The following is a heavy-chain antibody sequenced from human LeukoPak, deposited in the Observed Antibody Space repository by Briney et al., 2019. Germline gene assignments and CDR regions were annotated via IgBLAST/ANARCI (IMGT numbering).Heavy chain of an antibody. D-gene: IGHD3-22*01. V-gene: IGHV1-69*05. CDR1: GGTFSSYA. Sequence: SVKVSCKASGGTFSSYAISWVRQSPGQGLEWMGGIIPIFGTANYAQKFQGRVTITTDESTSTAYMELSSLRSEDTAVYYCAILEGTSHYYDSSGYYGVFDYWGQGTLVTVSS. J-gene: IGHJ4*02. CDR2: IIPIFGTA. CDR3: AILEGTSHYYDSSGYYGVFDY.